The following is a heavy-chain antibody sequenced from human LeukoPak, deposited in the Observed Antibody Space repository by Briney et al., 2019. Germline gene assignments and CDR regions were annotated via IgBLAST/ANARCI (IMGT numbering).Heavy chain of an antibody. CDR2: ISSSSSYI. CDR3: ARRAGGYSHPYDY. CDR1: GFIVTGNY. V-gene: IGHV3-21*04. J-gene: IGHJ4*02. Sequence: GGSLRLSCAVSGFIVTGNYMTWVRQAPGKGLEWVSSISSSSSYIYYADSVKGRFTISRDNSKNTLYLQMNSLRAEDTAVYYCARRAGGYSHPYDYWGQGILVTVSS. D-gene: IGHD4-23*01.